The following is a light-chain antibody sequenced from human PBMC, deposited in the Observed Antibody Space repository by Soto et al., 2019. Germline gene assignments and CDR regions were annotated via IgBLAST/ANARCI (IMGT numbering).Light chain of an antibody. CDR1: SSDVGAFRY. CDR2: EVT. Sequence: QSALTQPASVSGSPGQSITISCTGTSSDVGAFRYVSWYQQHPGKAPKLMIYEVTNRPSGVSSRFSGSKSGNTASLTISGLQAEDEADYYCSSYTRSTTLVVFGGGTKLTVL. CDR3: SSYTRSTTLVV. J-gene: IGLJ2*01. V-gene: IGLV2-14*03.